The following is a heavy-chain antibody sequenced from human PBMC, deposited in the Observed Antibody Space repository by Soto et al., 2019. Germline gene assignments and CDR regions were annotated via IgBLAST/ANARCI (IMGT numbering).Heavy chain of an antibody. D-gene: IGHD2-8*01. CDR1: GFTFSTYA. CDR2: ITTSGGNT. Sequence: EVQLLESGGGLVQPGGSLRLSCAASGFTFSTYAMSWVRQAPGKGLEWVSTITTSGGNTYYADSVQGRFTISRDNSKNTLYLQMNSLRAEDTAVYYCAGRYCTNGVCYTNYDYSVDVWGKGTTVTVSS. CDR3: AGRYCTNGVCYTNYDYSVDV. J-gene: IGHJ6*03. V-gene: IGHV3-23*01.